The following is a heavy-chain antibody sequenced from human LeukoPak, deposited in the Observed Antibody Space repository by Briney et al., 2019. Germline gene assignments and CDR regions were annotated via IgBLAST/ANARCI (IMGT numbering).Heavy chain of an antibody. J-gene: IGHJ4*02. D-gene: IGHD5-24*01. Sequence: GGSLRLSCAASGFTFSSYGMHWVRQAPGKGLEWVAVIWYDGSNKYYADSVKGRFTISRDNAKNTLYLQMNSLRAEDTAVYYCARGGDGYNPFDYWGQGTLVTVSS. CDR1: GFTFSSYG. V-gene: IGHV3-33*01. CDR2: IWYDGSNK. CDR3: ARGGDGYNPFDY.